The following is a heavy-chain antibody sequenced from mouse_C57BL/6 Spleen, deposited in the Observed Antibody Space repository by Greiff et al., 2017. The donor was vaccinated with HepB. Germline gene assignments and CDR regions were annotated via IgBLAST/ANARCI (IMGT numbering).Heavy chain of an antibody. CDR3: ARRDGHWYFDV. J-gene: IGHJ1*03. D-gene: IGHD2-3*01. Sequence: EVHLVESGGGLVKPGGSLKLSCAASGFTFRDYGMHWVRQAPEKGLEWVAYISSGSSTIYYADTVKGRFTISRDNAKNTLFLQMTSLRSEDTAMYYCARRDGHWYFDVWGTGTTVTVSS. CDR1: GFTFRDYG. V-gene: IGHV5-17*01. CDR2: ISSGSSTI.